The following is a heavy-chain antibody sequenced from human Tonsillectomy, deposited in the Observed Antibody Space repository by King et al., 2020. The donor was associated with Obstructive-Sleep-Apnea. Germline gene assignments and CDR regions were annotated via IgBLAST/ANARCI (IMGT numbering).Heavy chain of an antibody. J-gene: IGHJ4*02. D-gene: IGHD3-3*01. V-gene: IGHV3-15*01. CDR3: TTVEVVIIGSLDY. CDR1: GFTFSNAW. CDR2: IKSKTDGGTT. Sequence: VQLVESGGGLVKPGGSLRLSCAASGFTFSNAWMSWVRQAPGKGLEWVGRIKSKTDGGTTDYAAPVKGRFTISRDDSKNTLYLQINSLKTEDTAVYYCTTVEVVIIGSLDYWGQGTLVTVSS.